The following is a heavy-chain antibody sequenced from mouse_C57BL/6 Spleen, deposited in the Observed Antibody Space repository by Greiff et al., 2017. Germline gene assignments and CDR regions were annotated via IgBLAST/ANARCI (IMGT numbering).Heavy chain of an antibody. D-gene: IGHD1-1*01. J-gene: IGHJ2*01. V-gene: IGHV1-82*01. Sequence: VQLQQSGPELVKPGASVKISCKASGYAFSSSWMNWVKQRPGKGLEWIGRIYPGDGDTNYNGKFKGKATLTADKSSSTAYMQLSSLTSEDSAVYFCASYAFFDCWGQGTTLTVSS. CDR1: GYAFSSSW. CDR3: ASYAFFDC. CDR2: IYPGDGDT.